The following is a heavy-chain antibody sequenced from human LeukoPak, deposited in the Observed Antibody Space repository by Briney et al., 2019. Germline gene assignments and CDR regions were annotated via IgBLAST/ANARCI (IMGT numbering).Heavy chain of an antibody. D-gene: IGHD3-10*01. CDR2: INHSGST. V-gene: IGHV4-34*01. Sequence: PSETLSLTCAVYGGSFSGYYWSWIRQPPGKGLEWIGEINHSGSTNYNPSLKSRVTISVDTSKNQFSLKLSSVTAADTAVYYCARGFHYYGGFDYWGQGTLVTVSS. CDR3: ARGFHYYGGFDY. CDR1: GGSFSGYY. J-gene: IGHJ4*02.